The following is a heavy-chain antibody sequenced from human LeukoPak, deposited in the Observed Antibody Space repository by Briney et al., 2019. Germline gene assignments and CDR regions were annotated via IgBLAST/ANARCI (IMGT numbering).Heavy chain of an antibody. CDR1: GGSISSGGYY. D-gene: IGHD6-19*01. V-gene: IGHV4-31*03. Sequence: SETLSLTCTVSGGSISSGGYYWSWIRQHPGKGLEWIGYIYYSGSTYYNPSLKSRVTISVDTSKNQFSLKLSSVTAADTAVYYCARHANIAVAGYDYWGQGTLVTVSS. J-gene: IGHJ4*02. CDR2: IYYSGST. CDR3: ARHANIAVAGYDY.